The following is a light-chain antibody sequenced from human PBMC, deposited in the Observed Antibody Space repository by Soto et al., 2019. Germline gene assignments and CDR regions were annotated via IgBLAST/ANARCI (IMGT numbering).Light chain of an antibody. J-gene: IGKJ1*01. CDR3: QQYNNWPKT. Sequence: ERVMTQSPATLSVSPGERATLSCRASQSVSSNLAWYRQKPGQAPRLLIYGASTRATGIPARFSGSGSGTEFTLTISSLQSEDFAVYYCQQYNNWPKTFGQGTKVDIK. CDR1: QSVSSN. V-gene: IGKV3-15*01. CDR2: GAS.